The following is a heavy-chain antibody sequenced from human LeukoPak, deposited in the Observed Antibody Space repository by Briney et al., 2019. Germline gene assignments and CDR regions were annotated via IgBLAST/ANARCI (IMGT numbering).Heavy chain of an antibody. CDR1: GFTFSSYW. V-gene: IGHV3-48*04. CDR2: ISSSGRTK. J-gene: IGHJ4*02. Sequence: GGSLRLSCAASGFTFSSYWMSWVRQAPGKGLEWVSYISSSGRTKYYADSVKGRFTISRDNAKKSLYLQMNSLRAEDTAVYYCARSPEYYYDSSDYYYVRTFDYWGQGTLVTVSS. D-gene: IGHD3-22*01. CDR3: ARSPEYYYDSSDYYYVRTFDY.